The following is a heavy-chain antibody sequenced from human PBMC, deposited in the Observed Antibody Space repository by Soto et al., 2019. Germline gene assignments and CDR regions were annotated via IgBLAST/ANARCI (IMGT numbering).Heavy chain of an antibody. D-gene: IGHD3-3*01. CDR3: ARDRGPIFGVVIEYYFDY. CDR1: GGSISSGDYY. CDR2: IYYSGST. V-gene: IGHV4-30-4*01. J-gene: IGHJ4*02. Sequence: PSETLSLTCTVSGGSISSGDYYWSWIRQPPGKGLEWIGYIYYSGSTYYDPSLKSRVTISVDTSKNQFSLKLSSVTAADTAVYYCARDRGPIFGVVIEYYFDYWGQGTLVTVSS.